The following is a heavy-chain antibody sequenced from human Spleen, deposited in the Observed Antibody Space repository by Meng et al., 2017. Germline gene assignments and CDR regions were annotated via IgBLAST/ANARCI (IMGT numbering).Heavy chain of an antibody. CDR3: AKAQGPLDSLDYGDLGAFDI. J-gene: IGHJ3*02. Sequence: GESLKISCAASGFTFSDHYMDWVRQAPGKGLEWVGRTRNKAKSYTTEYAASVKGRFTISRDDSKNSLYLQMNSLKTEDTALYYCAKAQGPLDSLDYGDLGAFDIWGQGTMVTVSS. D-gene: IGHD4-17*01. CDR1: GFTFSDHY. CDR2: TRNKAKSYTT. V-gene: IGHV3-72*01.